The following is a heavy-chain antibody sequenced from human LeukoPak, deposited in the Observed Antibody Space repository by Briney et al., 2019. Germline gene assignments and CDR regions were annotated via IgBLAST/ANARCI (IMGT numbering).Heavy chain of an antibody. D-gene: IGHD6-19*01. CDR1: GYTLSNHA. CDR3: ARALSGPTPEWLVALFDY. CDR2: ISAYNGNT. V-gene: IGHV1-18*04. Sequence: ASVKVSCKGSGYTLSNHAFSWVRQAPGQGLEWMGWISAYNGNTNYAQKLQGRVTMTTDTSTSTAYMELRSLRSDDTAVYYCARALSGPTPEWLVALFDYWGQGALVTVSS. J-gene: IGHJ4*02.